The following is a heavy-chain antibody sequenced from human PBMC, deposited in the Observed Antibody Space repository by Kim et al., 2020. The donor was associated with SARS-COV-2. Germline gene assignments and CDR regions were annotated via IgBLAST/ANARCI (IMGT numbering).Heavy chain of an antibody. Sequence: GGSLRLSCAASGFTFSTYTMNWVRQAPGKGLEWVSSISSSSSSYIYYADSVKGRFTISRDNPKNSLYLQMNSLRAEDTAVYYCARDKAEWLLYGYGMDVWGQGTTVTVSS. D-gene: IGHD3-3*01. CDR1: GFTFSTYT. CDR2: ISSSSSSYI. J-gene: IGHJ6*02. CDR3: ARDKAEWLLYGYGMDV. V-gene: IGHV3-21*01.